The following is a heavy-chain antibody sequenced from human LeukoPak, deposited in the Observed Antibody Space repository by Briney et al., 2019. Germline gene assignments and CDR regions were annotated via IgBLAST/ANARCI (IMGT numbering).Heavy chain of an antibody. J-gene: IGHJ5*02. D-gene: IGHD2-15*01. Sequence: ASVKVSCKASGGTFSSYAISWVRQAPGQGLEWMGGIIPTFGTANYAQKFQGRVTITTDESTSTAYMELSSLRSEDTAVYYCARSSGGSCYGCHWFDPWGQGTLVTVSS. V-gene: IGHV1-69*05. CDR2: IIPTFGTA. CDR1: GGTFSSYA. CDR3: ARSSGGSCYGCHWFDP.